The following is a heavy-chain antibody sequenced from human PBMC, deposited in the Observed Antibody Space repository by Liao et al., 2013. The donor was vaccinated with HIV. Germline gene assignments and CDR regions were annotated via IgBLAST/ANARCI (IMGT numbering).Heavy chain of an antibody. J-gene: IGHJ6*04. D-gene: IGHD7-27*01. CDR2: IHHSGST. Sequence: QVQLQQWGAGLLKPSETLSLTCAVYGGPFRDYFWTWIRQSPGKGLEWIGDIHHSGSTNYNPSLKSRVTISVDRSKNQFSLKVSSVTAADTAVYYCARDNWGKVEVWGKGTTVTVSS. CDR3: ARDNWGKVEV. CDR1: GGPFRDYF. V-gene: IGHV4-34*02.